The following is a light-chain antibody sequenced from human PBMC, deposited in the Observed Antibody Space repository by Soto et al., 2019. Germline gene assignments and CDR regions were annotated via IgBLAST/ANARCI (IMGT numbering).Light chain of an antibody. CDR1: QDIGNY. V-gene: IGKV1-33*01. CDR2: DAS. CDR3: QQYDTLPPYT. Sequence: DIHMTQSPSSLSASVGDRVTIACQANQDIGNYLNWYQQKPGKAPRLLIYDASNLEIGVPSRFSGSGSGTDFTFTISNLQPEDIATYYCQQYDTLPPYTFGQGTKVDIK. J-gene: IGKJ2*01.